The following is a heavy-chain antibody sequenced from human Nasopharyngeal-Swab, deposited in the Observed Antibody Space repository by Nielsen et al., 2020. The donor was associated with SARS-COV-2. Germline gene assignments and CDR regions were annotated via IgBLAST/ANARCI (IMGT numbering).Heavy chain of an antibody. CDR3: AKDHKMDSGGGVGYMDV. Sequence: GGSLRLSCAASGFTFSSYGMHWVRQAPGEGLEWVAFIRYDGFNQHYVDSVKGRFTISRDSFKNTLYLQLNSLRADDTAVYYCAKDHKMDSGGGVGYMDVWGKGTTVTVSS. J-gene: IGHJ6*03. CDR1: GFTFSSYG. CDR2: IRYDGFNQ. D-gene: IGHD3-16*01. V-gene: IGHV3-30*02.